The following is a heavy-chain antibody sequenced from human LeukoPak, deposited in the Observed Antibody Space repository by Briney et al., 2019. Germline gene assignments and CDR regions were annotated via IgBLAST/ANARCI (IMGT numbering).Heavy chain of an antibody. J-gene: IGHJ6*02. D-gene: IGHD3-22*01. CDR3: ARATPDSSSYPYYYYGMDV. Sequence: SGPTLVNPTETLTLTCTFSGFSLSTSGMCVSWIRQPPGKALEWPVRFDWEDDKYYSTSLKSSLTISKDTSKNQVVLTMTNMDPADTATYFCARATPDSSSYPYYYYGMDVWGQGTTVTVSS. CDR1: GFSLSTSGMC. V-gene: IGHV2-70*11. CDR2: FDWEDDK.